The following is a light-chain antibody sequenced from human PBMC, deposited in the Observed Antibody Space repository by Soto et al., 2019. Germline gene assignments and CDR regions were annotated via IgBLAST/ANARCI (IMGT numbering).Light chain of an antibody. CDR2: GAS. V-gene: IGKV3-20*01. CDR3: HQYGGSPPWK. J-gene: IGKJ1*01. CDR1: QTVINNF. Sequence: EIVLTQSPGTLSLSAGERATLSCRASQTVINNFLARYQQKPGQAPRLLISGASSRGAGIPDRFRGSGSGTDFALTISRLEPEDFGVYYCHQYGGSPPWKFGQGTKVEI.